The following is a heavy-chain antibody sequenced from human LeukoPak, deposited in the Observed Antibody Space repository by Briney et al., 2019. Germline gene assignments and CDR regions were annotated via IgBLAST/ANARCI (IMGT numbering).Heavy chain of an antibody. CDR3: ARDPDSSSLFDY. CDR2: INPNSGGT. V-gene: IGHV1-2*02. D-gene: IGHD6-13*01. J-gene: IGHJ4*02. Sequence: ASVKVSCKASGYTFTGYYMHWVRQAPGQGLEWMGWINPNSGGTNYAQKFQGRVTMTRDTSISTAYMELSRLRSDDTAVYYCARDPDSSSLFDYWGQGTLVTVSS. CDR1: GYTFTGYY.